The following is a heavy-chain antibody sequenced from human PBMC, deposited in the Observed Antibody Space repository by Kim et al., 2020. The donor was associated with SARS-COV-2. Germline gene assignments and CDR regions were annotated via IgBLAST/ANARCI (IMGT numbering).Heavy chain of an antibody. J-gene: IGHJ5*02. CDR3: AKGHFVDIVATWKRGVGNWFDP. V-gene: IGHV3-23*01. D-gene: IGHD5-12*01. CDR1: GFTFSSYA. Sequence: GGSLRLSCAASGFTFSSYAMSWVRQAPGKGLEWVSAISGSGGSTYYADSVKGRFTISRDNSKNTLYLQMNSLRAEDTAVYYCAKGHFVDIVATWKRGVGNWFDPWGQGTLVTVSS. CDR2: ISGSGGST.